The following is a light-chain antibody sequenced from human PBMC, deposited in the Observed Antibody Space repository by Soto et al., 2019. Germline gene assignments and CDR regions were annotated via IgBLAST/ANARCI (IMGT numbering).Light chain of an antibody. V-gene: IGKV3-20*01. Sequence: IVLTQSPATLSLSPGDRATLSCRASQSVGIYLAWYQQKPGQAPRLLIYDTSNRATGIPDRFSGSGSGTDFTLTISRLEPEDFAVYYCQQYGSSPGLFTFGPGTKVDIK. CDR2: DTS. CDR1: QSVGIY. J-gene: IGKJ3*01. CDR3: QQYGSSPGLFT.